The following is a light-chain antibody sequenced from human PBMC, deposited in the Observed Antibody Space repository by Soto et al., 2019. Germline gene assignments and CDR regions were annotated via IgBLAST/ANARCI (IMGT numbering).Light chain of an antibody. CDR1: SSNIGSNY. CDR3: AAWDDSLSGMV. CDR2: RNN. J-gene: IGLJ2*01. V-gene: IGLV1-47*01. Sequence: QSVLTQPPSASGTPGQRVTISCSGSSSNIGSNYVYWYQHLPGTAPKLLIYRNNQRPSGVPDRFSGSKSGTSASLAISGLRYEEEADYDCAAWDDSLSGMVFGGGTKVTVL.